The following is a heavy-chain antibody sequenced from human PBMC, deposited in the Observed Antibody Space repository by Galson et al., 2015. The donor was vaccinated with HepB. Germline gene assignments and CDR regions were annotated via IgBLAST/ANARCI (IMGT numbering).Heavy chain of an antibody. Sequence: SVKVSCKASGYTFTSYYIHWVRQAPGQGLEWMGIINPSGGSTTYAQKFQGRVTMTRDTSTSTVYMELSSLRSEDTAVYYCARDPSSTQYYFDYWGQGTLVTVSS. CDR1: GYTFTSYY. CDR3: ARDPSSTQYYFDY. V-gene: IGHV1-46*01. D-gene: IGHD2-2*01. J-gene: IGHJ4*02. CDR2: INPSGGST.